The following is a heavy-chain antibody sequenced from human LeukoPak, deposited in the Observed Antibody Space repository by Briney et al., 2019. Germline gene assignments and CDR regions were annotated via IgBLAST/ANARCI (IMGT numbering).Heavy chain of an antibody. J-gene: IGHJ3*02. CDR3: SMTTLLLWFGGGAFDI. CDR2: INHSGST. Sequence: SETLSLTCAVYGGSFSGYYWSWIRQPPGKGLERIGEINHSGSTNYNPSLKSRVTISVDTSKNQFSLKLSSVTAADTAVYYCSMTTLLLWFGGGAFDIWRQGTMVTVSS. V-gene: IGHV4-34*01. D-gene: IGHD3-10*01. CDR1: GGSFSGYY.